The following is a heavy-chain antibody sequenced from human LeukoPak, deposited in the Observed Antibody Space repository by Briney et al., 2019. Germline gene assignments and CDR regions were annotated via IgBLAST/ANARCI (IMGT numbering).Heavy chain of an antibody. J-gene: IGHJ1*01. V-gene: IGHV3-11*01. CDR2: ISDSGSTI. D-gene: IGHD3-3*01. CDR3: AKDRDYDFWSGSERGELQH. CDR1: GFTFSDYY. Sequence: PGGSLRLSCAASGFTFSDYYMNWIRQAPGKGLEWVSYISDSGSTIYYADSVKGRFTISRDNSKNTLYLQMNSLRAEDTAVYYCAKDRDYDFWSGSERGELQHWGQGTLVTVSS.